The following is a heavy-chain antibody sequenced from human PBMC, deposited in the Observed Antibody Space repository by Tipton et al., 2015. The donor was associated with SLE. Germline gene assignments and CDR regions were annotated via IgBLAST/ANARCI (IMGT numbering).Heavy chain of an antibody. CDR2: IYYSGST. CDR1: GGSISSHY. J-gene: IGHJ5*02. Sequence: TLSLTCTVSGGSISSHYWGWIRQPPGKGLEWIGSIYYSGSTYYNPSLKSRVTISVDRSKNQFSLRLRSVTAADTAVYYCARGGRQLVPFSWFDPWGQGTLVTVSS. V-gene: IGHV4-39*07. CDR3: ARGGRQLVPFSWFDP. D-gene: IGHD6-13*01.